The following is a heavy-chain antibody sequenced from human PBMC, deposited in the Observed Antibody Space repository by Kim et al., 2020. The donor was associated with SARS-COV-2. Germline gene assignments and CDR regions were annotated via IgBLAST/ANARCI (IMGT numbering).Heavy chain of an antibody. CDR3: AALDSVQVPGGI. V-gene: IGHV3-48*03. J-gene: IGHJ4*02. D-gene: IGHD3-10*01. Sequence: YVDCVKGRFTTARDKAKNSVYLQMNSLRTEDTATYYCAALDSVQVPGGIWGQGTVVTVSS.